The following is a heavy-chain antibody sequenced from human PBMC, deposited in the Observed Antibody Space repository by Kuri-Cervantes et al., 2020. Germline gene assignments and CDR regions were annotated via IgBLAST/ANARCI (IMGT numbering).Heavy chain of an antibody. CDR3: AKDAYDFWSGYSLGDAFDI. CDR2: TWYDGSNK. D-gene: IGHD3-3*01. CDR1: GFTFSSYG. Sequence: GGSLRLSCGASGFTFSSYGMHWVRQAPGKGLEWVAFTWYDGSNKYYSDSVKGRFTISRDNSKNTVYLQMNSLRAEDTALYYCAKDAYDFWSGYSLGDAFDIWGQGTMVTVSS. J-gene: IGHJ3*02. V-gene: IGHV3-30*02.